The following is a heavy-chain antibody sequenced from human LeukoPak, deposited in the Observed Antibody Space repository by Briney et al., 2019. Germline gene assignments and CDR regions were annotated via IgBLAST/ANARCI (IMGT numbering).Heavy chain of an antibody. J-gene: IGHJ6*03. CDR2: IRNDGSNK. Sequence: GGSLRLSCAASGFTFSSYVMHWVRQAPGKGLEWVTFIRNDGSNKYYADSVKGRFTISRDNSKNTLYLQMKSLRAEDTAVYYCAKGGGYEAQYYYYYLDVWGKGTTVTISS. CDR1: GFTFSSYV. D-gene: IGHD5-12*01. CDR3: AKGGGYEAQYYYYYLDV. V-gene: IGHV3-30*02.